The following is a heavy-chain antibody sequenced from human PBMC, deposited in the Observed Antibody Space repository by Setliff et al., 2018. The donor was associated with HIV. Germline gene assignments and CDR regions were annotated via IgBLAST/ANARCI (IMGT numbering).Heavy chain of an antibody. J-gene: IGHJ4*02. CDR3: ARQIASGYWAFDS. V-gene: IGHV4-39*01. CDR2: IYHTGQT. CDR1: GDSVNDRSYL. Sequence: SETLSLTCTVSGDSVNDRSYLWGWIRQPPGKGLEWIGSIYHTGQTYDNPSVKSRLTISVDTDENQFSLKLRSVTAAETAVYYCARQIASGYWAFDSWGQGTLVTVSS. D-gene: IGHD3-3*01.